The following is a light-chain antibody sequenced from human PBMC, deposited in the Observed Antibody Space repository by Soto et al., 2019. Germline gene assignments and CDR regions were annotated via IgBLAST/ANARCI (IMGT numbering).Light chain of an antibody. J-gene: IGLJ2*01. CDR1: SSDVGGYNY. Sequence: QSVLTQPASVSGSPGQSITISCTGTSSDVGGYNYVSWYQQHPGKVPKLMIYEVSNRPSGVSNRFSASKSGNTASLTISGLQGEDEADYYCSSYTSSSNVVFGGGTQLTVL. CDR3: SSYTSSSNVV. V-gene: IGLV2-14*01. CDR2: EVS.